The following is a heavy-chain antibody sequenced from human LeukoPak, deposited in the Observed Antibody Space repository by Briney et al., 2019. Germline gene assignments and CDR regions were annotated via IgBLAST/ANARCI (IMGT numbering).Heavy chain of an antibody. CDR2: ISYDGSNK. V-gene: IGHV3-30-3*01. D-gene: IGHD2-2*01. CDR1: GFTFNSHW. J-gene: IGHJ5*02. Sequence: PGGSLRLSCAASGFTFNSHWMHWVRQAPGKGLEWVAVISYDGSNKYYADSVKGRFTISRDNSKNTLYLQMNSLRAEDTAAYYCAREGYCSSTSCQDPWSWFDPWGQGTLVTVSS. CDR3: AREGYCSSTSCQDPWSWFDP.